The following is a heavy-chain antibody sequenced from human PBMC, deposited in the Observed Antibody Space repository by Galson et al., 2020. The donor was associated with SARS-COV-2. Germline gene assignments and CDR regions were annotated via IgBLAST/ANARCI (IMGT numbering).Heavy chain of an antibody. CDR2: FDPEDGET. CDR1: GYTLTELS. CDR3: ATMWAYYDSSGYYGY. Sequence: ASVKVSCKVSGYTLTELSMHWVRQAPGKGLEWMGGFDPEDGETIYAQKFQGRVTMTEDTSTDTAYMELSSLRSEDTAVYYCATMWAYYDSSGYYGYWGQGTLVTVS. J-gene: IGHJ4*02. D-gene: IGHD3-22*01. V-gene: IGHV1-24*01.